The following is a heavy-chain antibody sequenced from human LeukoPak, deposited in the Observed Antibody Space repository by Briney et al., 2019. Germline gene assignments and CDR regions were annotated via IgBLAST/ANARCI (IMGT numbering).Heavy chain of an antibody. CDR1: GYTFTSCD. J-gene: IGHJ4*02. CDR2: MNPNSGNT. Sequence: ASVKVSCKASGYTFTSCDINWVRQATGQGLEWMGWMNPNSGNTGYGQSFQGRITMTRDITIGTAYMELSNLTSEDTAIYYCTRGSSGRRDNWGQGTLVTVSA. CDR3: TRGSSGRRDN. D-gene: IGHD6-19*01. V-gene: IGHV1-8*01.